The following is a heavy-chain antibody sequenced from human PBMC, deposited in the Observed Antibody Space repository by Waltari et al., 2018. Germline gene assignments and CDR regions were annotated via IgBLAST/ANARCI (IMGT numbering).Heavy chain of an antibody. J-gene: IGHJ4*02. D-gene: IGHD4-17*01. V-gene: IGHV4-4*07. Sequence: QVQLQESGPGLVKPSETLSLTCTVSGGSISSYYWSWIRQHAGKGLEWIGRIDTSGSTNYNPSRKCRVTMSVGTSKNQFSLKLSSVTAADTAVYYCARTYGDYEYYFDYWGQGTLVTVSS. CDR1: GGSISSYY. CDR2: IDTSGST. CDR3: ARTYGDYEYYFDY.